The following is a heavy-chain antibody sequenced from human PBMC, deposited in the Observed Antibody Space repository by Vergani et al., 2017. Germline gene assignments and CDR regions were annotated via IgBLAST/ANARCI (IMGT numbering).Heavy chain of an antibody. J-gene: IGHJ4*02. V-gene: IGHV3-9*01. Sequence: EVQLVESGGGLVQPGRSLRLSCAASGFTFDDYAMHWVRQAPGKGLEWVSGISWNSGSIGYADSVKGRFTISRDNSKNTLSLQMNSLTAEATAIYYCAGPQGTSAYYYGGFDYWGQGILVTVSS. CDR2: ISWNSGSI. D-gene: IGHD3-22*01. CDR3: AGPQGTSAYYYGGFDY. CDR1: GFTFDDYA.